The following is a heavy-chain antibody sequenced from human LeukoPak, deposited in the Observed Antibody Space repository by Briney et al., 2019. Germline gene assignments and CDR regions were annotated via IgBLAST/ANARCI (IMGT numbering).Heavy chain of an antibody. J-gene: IGHJ4*02. V-gene: IGHV3-48*01. CDR1: GFTFSSYS. CDR2: ISSSSSTI. D-gene: IGHD2-15*01. Sequence: GESLRLSCAASGFTFSSYSMNWVRQAPGKGLEWVSYISSSSSTIYYADSVKGRFTISRDNAKNSLYLQMNSLRAEDTAVYYCAREGLPYCSGGSCYPYDYWGQGTLVTVSS. CDR3: AREGLPYCSGGSCYPYDY.